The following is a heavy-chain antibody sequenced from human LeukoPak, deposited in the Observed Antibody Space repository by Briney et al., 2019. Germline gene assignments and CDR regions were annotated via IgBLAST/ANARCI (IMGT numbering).Heavy chain of an antibody. CDR3: ARGRVAAPRAPPHAPHPYYYYYGMDV. D-gene: IGHD6-13*01. V-gene: IGHV4-34*01. Sequence: KSSETLSLTCAVYGGSFSGYYWSWIRQPPGKGLEWIGEINHSGSTNYNPSLKSRVTISVDTSKNQFSLKLSSVTAADPAVYYCARGRVAAPRAPPHAPHPYYYYYGMDVWGQGTTVTVSS. J-gene: IGHJ6*02. CDR1: GGSFSGYY. CDR2: INHSGST.